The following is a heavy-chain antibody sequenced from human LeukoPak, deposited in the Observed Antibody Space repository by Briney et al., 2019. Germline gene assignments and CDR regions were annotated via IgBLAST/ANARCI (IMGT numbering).Heavy chain of an antibody. CDR2: IYHSGST. D-gene: IGHD5-18*01. Sequence: PSETLSLTRTVSGYSISSGYYWGWIRQPPGKGLEWIGSIYHSGSTYYNPSLKSRVTISVDRSKNQFSLKLSSVTAADTAVYYCASGYRSNWFDPWGQGTLVTVSS. CDR3: ASGYRSNWFDP. V-gene: IGHV4-38-2*02. CDR1: GYSISSGYY. J-gene: IGHJ5*02.